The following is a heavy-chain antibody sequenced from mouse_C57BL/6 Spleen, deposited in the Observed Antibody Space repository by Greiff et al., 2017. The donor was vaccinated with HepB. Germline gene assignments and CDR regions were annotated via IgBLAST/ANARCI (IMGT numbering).Heavy chain of an antibody. CDR3: ARSPHYYGSSYRWYFDV. V-gene: IGHV1-64*01. D-gene: IGHD1-1*01. Sequence: QVHVKQPGAELVKPGASVKLSCKASGYTFTSYWMHRVKQRPGQGLEWIGMIHPNSGSTNYNEKFKSKATLTVDKSSSTAYMQLSSLTSEDSAVYYWARSPHYYGSSYRWYFDVWGTGTTVTVSS. J-gene: IGHJ1*03. CDR1: GYTFTSYW. CDR2: IHPNSGST.